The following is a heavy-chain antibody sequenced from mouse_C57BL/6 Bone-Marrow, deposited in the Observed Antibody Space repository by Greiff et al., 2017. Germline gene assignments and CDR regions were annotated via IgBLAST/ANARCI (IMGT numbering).Heavy chain of an antibody. CDR1: GFNIKDDY. CDR3: TKGWLLAWFAY. V-gene: IGHV14-4*01. CDR2: IDPENGDT. D-gene: IGHD2-3*01. Sequence: EVKLVESGAELVRPGASVKLSCTASGFNIKDDYMHWVKQRPEQGLEWIGWIDPENGDTEYASKFQGKATITADTSSNTAYLQLSSLTSEDTAGYYCTKGWLLAWFAYWGQGTLVTVSA. J-gene: IGHJ3*01.